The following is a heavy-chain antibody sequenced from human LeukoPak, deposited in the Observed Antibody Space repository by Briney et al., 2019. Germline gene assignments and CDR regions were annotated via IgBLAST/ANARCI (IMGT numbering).Heavy chain of an antibody. CDR2: ISGSGGST. D-gene: IGHD3-9*01. CDR3: VKDKGRRYFDWSYYFDY. CDR1: GFTFSSYA. J-gene: IGHJ4*02. V-gene: IGHV3-23*01. Sequence: GGSLRLSCAASGFTFSSYAMSWVRQAPGKGLEWVSAISGSGGSTYYADSVKGRFTISRDNSKNTLYLQMSSLRAEGTAVYYCVKDKGRRYFDWSYYFDYWGQGTLVTVSS.